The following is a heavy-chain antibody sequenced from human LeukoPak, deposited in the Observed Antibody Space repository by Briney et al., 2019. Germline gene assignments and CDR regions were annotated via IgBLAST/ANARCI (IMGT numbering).Heavy chain of an antibody. CDR3: AREVGNTGGFDP. D-gene: IGHD4-23*01. Sequence: GGSLRLSCAASGFTFSSYSMNWVRQAPGKGLEWVSSISSSGSYIYYADSVKGRFTISRDNSKNTLYLQMGSLRAEDMAVYYCAREVGNTGGFDPWGQGTLVTVSS. CDR1: GFTFSSYS. CDR2: ISSSGSYI. V-gene: IGHV3-21*01. J-gene: IGHJ5*02.